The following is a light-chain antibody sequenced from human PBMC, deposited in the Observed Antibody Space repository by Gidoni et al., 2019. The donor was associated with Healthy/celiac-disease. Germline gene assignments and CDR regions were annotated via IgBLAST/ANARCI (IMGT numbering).Light chain of an antibody. CDR3: QQYNNWPPCT. CDR1: QSGTSN. V-gene: IGKV3-15*01. J-gene: IGKJ1*01. Sequence: EIVLTQSPATLSVSPGKRATLSCRASQSGTSNLACYQQKPGQAPRLLIFGAATRATGSPARFSGSGSGTEFTLTISSLQSEDFAVYYCQQYNNWPPCTFGQGTKVEIK. CDR2: GAA.